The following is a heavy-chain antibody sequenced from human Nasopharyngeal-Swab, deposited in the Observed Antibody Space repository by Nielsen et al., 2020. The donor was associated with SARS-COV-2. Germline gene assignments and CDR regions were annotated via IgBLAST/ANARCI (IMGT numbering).Heavy chain of an antibody. J-gene: IGHJ4*02. CDR2: IQTDGTEQ. Sequence: GGYLSLSCAASGFTFSPFWMTWVRQAPGKGLEWVATIQTDGTEQYSVDSVKGRFTISRDNGKNSLYLQMNSLRVEDTAVYYCARENHGVFDNWGQGTLVTVSS. CDR3: ARENHGVFDN. V-gene: IGHV3-7*01. CDR1: GFTFSPFW.